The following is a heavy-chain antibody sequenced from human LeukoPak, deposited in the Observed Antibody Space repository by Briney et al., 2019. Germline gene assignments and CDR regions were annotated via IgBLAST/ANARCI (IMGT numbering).Heavy chain of an antibody. Sequence: GASVNVSYKASGGTFSRYAISWVRQAPGHGLEWMGGIIPIFGTANYAQKFQGRVTITADKSTSTAYMELSSLRSEDTAVYYCARAELLWFGELKYNWFDPWGQGTLVTVSS. CDR1: GGTFSRYA. D-gene: IGHD3-10*01. CDR3: ARAELLWFGELKYNWFDP. J-gene: IGHJ5*02. V-gene: IGHV1-69*06. CDR2: IIPIFGTA.